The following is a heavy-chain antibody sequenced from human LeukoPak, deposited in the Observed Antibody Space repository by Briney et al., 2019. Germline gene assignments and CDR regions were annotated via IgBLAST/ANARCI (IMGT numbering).Heavy chain of an antibody. CDR1: GFTFSNYM. CDR2: IKSDGITI. CDR3: ARDLNYYYGMDV. V-gene: IGHV3-74*01. Sequence: SGGSLRLSCAASGFTFSNYMMHWVRQAPGKGLVWVSRIKSDGITITYADSVKGRFTISRDNAKSSLYLHVNSLRAEDTAVYYCARDLNYYYGMDVWGQGTTVTVSS. J-gene: IGHJ6*02.